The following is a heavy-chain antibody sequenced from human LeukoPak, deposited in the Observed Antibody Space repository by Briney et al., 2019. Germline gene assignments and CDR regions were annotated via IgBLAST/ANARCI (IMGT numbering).Heavy chain of an antibody. CDR3: AREYGGSYFFDY. V-gene: IGHV3-7*01. D-gene: IGHD1-26*01. CDR2: IKQDASEK. CDR1: GFTFSSYW. Sequence: GGSLRLSCAASGFTFSSYWMSWVRQAPGKGLEWVANIKQDASEKYYVDSVKGRFTISRENAKNSLYLQMNYLRAEDTAVYYCAREYGGSYFFDYWGQGTLVTVSS. J-gene: IGHJ4*02.